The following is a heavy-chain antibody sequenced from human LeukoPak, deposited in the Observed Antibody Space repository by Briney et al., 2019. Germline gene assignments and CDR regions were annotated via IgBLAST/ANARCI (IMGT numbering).Heavy chain of an antibody. Sequence: GGSLRLSCAASGFSFSTYGMHWVRQAPGKGLEWVAVLSYDGTHKYYADSVKGRFTISRDNSKNTLYLQINSLRAEDTAVYWCAKDPEFWGQGILVTVSS. D-gene: IGHD3-10*01. CDR3: AKDPEF. V-gene: IGHV3-30*18. CDR1: GFSFSTYG. CDR2: LSYDGTHK. J-gene: IGHJ4*02.